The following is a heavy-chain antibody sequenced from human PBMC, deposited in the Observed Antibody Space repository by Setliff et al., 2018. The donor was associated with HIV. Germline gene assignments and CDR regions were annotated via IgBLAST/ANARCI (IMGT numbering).Heavy chain of an antibody. CDR1: GYTFTNYG. Sequence: GASVKVSCKASGYTFTNYGFSWVRQTPGQGLEWMGWISAYNGDTYYAQKLQGRVTMTTNTSTSTADMELRSLRSDDTAVYYCARVPSEYYNFWSGYSTPFDYWGQGTLVTVSS. CDR3: ARVPSEYYNFWSGYSTPFDY. V-gene: IGHV1-18*01. J-gene: IGHJ4*02. D-gene: IGHD3-3*01. CDR2: ISAYNGDT.